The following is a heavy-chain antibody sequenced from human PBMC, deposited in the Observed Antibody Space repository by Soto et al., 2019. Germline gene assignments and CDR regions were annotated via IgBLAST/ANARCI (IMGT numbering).Heavy chain of an antibody. Sequence: PGGSLRLSCEVSGFTFSGYWMSWVRQAPGKGLEWVATIKQDGSDKNCVDSVKGRFTISRDNAKNSLYLQMNSLRAEDTAVYYCASVLPYYFGYWGRGTVVRASS. CDR3: ASVLPYYFGY. J-gene: IGHJ4*02. V-gene: IGHV3-7*01. CDR1: GFTFSGYW. CDR2: IKQDGSDK.